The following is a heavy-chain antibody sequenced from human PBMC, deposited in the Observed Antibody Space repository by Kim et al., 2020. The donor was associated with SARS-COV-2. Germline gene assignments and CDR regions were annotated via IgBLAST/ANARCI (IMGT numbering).Heavy chain of an antibody. CDR3: ATDSTIRRGLFDP. V-gene: IGHV4-31*02. J-gene: IGHJ5*02. Sequence: SHPSLRSRVTVSEDTSKTHFSLNLSSVTAADTAVYFCATDSTIRRGLFDPWGQGTLVTVSS. D-gene: IGHD5-12*01.